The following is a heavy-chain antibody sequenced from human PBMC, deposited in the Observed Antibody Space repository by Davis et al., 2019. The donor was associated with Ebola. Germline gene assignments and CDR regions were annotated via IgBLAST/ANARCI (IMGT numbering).Heavy chain of an antibody. J-gene: IGHJ4*02. D-gene: IGHD2-15*01. V-gene: IGHV1-8*01. CDR2: MNPNSDNT. CDR1: GYTFTSYD. CDR3: ARGYGVAAD. Sequence: ASVQVSCKASGYTFTSYDISWVRQATGQGLEWMGWMNPNSDNTGYPQKFQGRVTMTRNTSISTAYMELSSLRSEDTAVYYCARGYGVAADRGQGTLVTVSS.